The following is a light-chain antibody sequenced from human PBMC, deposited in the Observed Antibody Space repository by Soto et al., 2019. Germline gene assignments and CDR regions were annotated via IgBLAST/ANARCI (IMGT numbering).Light chain of an antibody. V-gene: IGKV1-39*01. CDR2: AAS. CDR1: QTISSW. CDR3: QHSFSIPRT. J-gene: IGKJ1*01. Sequence: IQITQYTSTLSGTLRDRVTLTCRASQTISSWLAWYQQKPGKAPNLLIYAASRLQSGVPSRFSGSGSRTDFTLTISSLQPEDFATYYCQHSFSIPRTFGQGSMVDI.